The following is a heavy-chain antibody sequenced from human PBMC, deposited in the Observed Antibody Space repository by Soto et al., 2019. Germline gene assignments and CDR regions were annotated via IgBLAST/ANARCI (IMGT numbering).Heavy chain of an antibody. CDR1: GYTFTSYG. CDR3: ARYNGSGSFDY. V-gene: IGHV1-18*01. D-gene: IGHD3-10*01. Sequence: ASVKVSCKASGYTFTSYGISWVRQAPGQGLEWMGWISAYNGNTNYAQKFQGRVTMTRDTSISTAYMELSSLRSDDTAFYYCARYNGSGSFDYWGQGSLVTVSS. CDR2: ISAYNGNT. J-gene: IGHJ4*02.